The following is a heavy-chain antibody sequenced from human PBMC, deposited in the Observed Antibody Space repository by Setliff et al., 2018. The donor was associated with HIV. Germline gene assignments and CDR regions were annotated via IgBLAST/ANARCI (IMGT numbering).Heavy chain of an antibody. V-gene: IGHV1-3*04. J-gene: IGHJ6*03. CDR2: INSGYGNT. Sequence: ASVKVSCKASGYTFSNFGVHWVRQAPGQRPEWMGWINSGYGNTKYSQEFQGRVTVTRDTTASTVYMELRSLRTEDTAVYYCARGGHYSGSYLPRDYYMDVWGKGTTVTVSS. D-gene: IGHD1-26*01. CDR1: GYTFSNFG. CDR3: ARGGHYSGSYLPRDYYMDV.